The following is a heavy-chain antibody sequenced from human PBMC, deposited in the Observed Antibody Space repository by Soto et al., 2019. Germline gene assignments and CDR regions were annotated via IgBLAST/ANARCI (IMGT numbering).Heavy chain of an antibody. CDR2: ISTYNGYT. D-gene: IGHD2-15*01. V-gene: IGHV1-18*01. CDR1: GYIFNTYG. J-gene: IGHJ5*02. Sequence: QVQLVQSGAEVRQPGASVKVSCKASGYIFNTYGISWVRQAPGQGLEWMGWISTYNGYTKYPQNLQARITMTTDTATATAYMELRSMSSDDTAVYYCERGSIVPVPNWFDPWGQGTLVTVSS. CDR3: ERGSIVPVPNWFDP.